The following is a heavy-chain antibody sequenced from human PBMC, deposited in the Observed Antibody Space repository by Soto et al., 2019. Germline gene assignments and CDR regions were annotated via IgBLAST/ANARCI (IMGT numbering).Heavy chain of an antibody. CDR2: ISGSGGST. V-gene: IGHV3-23*01. Sequence: GWSLRLSCAASGFTFSSYAMSWVRQAPGKGLEWVSAISGSGGSTYYADSVKGRFTISRDNSKNTLYLQMKSMRAEETAVYYCAKGTGILAGNDYWGKGTLVTVSP. D-gene: IGHD2-8*02. J-gene: IGHJ4*02. CDR3: AKGTGILAGNDY. CDR1: GFTFSSYA.